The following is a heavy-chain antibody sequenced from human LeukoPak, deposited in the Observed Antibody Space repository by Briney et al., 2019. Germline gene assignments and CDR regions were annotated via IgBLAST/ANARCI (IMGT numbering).Heavy chain of an antibody. Sequence: SETLSLTCTVSGGSISSYYWSWIRQPAGKGLEWIGRIYTSGSTNYNPSLKSRVTMSVDTSKNQFSLKLSSVTAADTAVYYCARHYGSGSYYTVHWFDPWGQGTLVTVSS. V-gene: IGHV4-4*07. CDR3: ARHYGSGSYYTVHWFDP. J-gene: IGHJ5*02. D-gene: IGHD3-10*01. CDR1: GGSISSYY. CDR2: IYTSGST.